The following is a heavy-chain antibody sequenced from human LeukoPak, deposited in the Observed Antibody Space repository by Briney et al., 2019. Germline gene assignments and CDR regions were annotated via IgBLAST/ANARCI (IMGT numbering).Heavy chain of an antibody. D-gene: IGHD3-16*01. J-gene: IGHJ5*02. CDR2: INPNSGDT. Sequence: ASVKVSCKASGYTFTAYYMHWVRQAPGHGLEWMGWINPNSGDTNYAQKFQGRVTMTRDTSISTAYMELTSLRSDGTAVYYCARDEYVLTSFDPWGQGTLVTVSS. CDR3: ARDEYVLTSFDP. V-gene: IGHV1-2*02. CDR1: GYTFTAYY.